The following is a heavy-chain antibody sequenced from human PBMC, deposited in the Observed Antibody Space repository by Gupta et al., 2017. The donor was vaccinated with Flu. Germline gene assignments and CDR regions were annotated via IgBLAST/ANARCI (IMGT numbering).Heavy chain of an antibody. J-gene: IGHJ4*02. D-gene: IGHD2-15*01. CDR2: INHSGST. CDR1: GGSFSGYY. Sequence: QVQLQQWGAGLLKPSETLSLTCAVYGGSFSGYYWSWIRQPPGKGLEWIGEINHSGSTNYNPSLKSRVTISVDTSKNQFSLKLSSVTAADTAVYYCARLGYCSGGSCSVVLFDYWGQGTLVTVSS. V-gene: IGHV4-34*01. CDR3: ARLGYCSGGSCSVVLFDY.